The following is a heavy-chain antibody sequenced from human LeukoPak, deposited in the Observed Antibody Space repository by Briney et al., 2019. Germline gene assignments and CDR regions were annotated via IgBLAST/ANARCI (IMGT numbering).Heavy chain of an antibody. CDR1: GFTFSNYA. J-gene: IGHJ4*02. V-gene: IGHV3-23*01. CDR2: ISGSASST. D-gene: IGHD3-9*01. CDR3: ARTYYDILTGYNPYFDY. Sequence: PGGSLRLSCAASGFTFSNYAMSWVRQAPGKGLEWVSAISGSASSTYHADSVKGRFTISRDNSKNTLYLQMNSLRAEDTAAYYCARTYYDILTGYNPYFDYWGQGTLVTVSS.